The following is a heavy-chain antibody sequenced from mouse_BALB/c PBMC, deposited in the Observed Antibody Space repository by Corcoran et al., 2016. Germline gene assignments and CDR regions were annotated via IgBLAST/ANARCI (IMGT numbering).Heavy chain of an antibody. V-gene: IGHV8-12*01. Sequence: QVTLKESGPGILQPSQTLSLTCSFSGFSLSTSGMGVSWIRQPSGKGLEWLAHIYWDDDKRYNPSLKSRLTISKDTSSNQVFLKITSVDTADTATYYWALITTTWCAYWGQGTLVTVSA. J-gene: IGHJ3*01. D-gene: IGHD2-4*01. CDR3: ALITTTWCAY. CDR2: IYWDDDK. CDR1: GFSLSTSGMG.